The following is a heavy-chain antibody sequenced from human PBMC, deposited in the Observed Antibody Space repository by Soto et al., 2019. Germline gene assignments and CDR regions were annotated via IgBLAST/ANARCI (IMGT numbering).Heavy chain of an antibody. V-gene: IGHV3-30*18. CDR3: EKEEPDSSGWFSYFDY. CDR2: ISYDGSKK. D-gene: IGHD3-22*01. Sequence: QVQLVESGGCVVQPGRSLRLSCAASGFTFSSYGMHWVRQAPGKGLEWVAVISYDGSKKYYADSVKGRFTISRDNSKNTLYLQMNSLRAEDTAVYYCEKEEPDSSGWFSYFDYWGQGTLVTVSS. J-gene: IGHJ4*02. CDR1: GFTFSSYG.